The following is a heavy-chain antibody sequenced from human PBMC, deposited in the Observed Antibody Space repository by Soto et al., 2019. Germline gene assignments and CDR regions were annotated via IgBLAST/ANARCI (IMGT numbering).Heavy chain of an antibody. CDR2: IHYSGST. Sequence: SETLSLTCTVSGGSITGYYWSWIRQPPGKGPEWIGNIHYSGSTNFNPSLKSRVTISVDTSKNQFSLRLSSVTAAETAVYYCARHSYYSNPLRFDPWGQGTLVTVSS. J-gene: IGHJ5*02. D-gene: IGHD4-4*01. CDR3: ARHSYYSNPLRFDP. CDR1: GGSITGYY. V-gene: IGHV4-59*08.